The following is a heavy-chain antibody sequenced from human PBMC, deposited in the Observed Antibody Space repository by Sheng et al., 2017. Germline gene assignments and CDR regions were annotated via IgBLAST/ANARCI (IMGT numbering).Heavy chain of an antibody. V-gene: IGHV3-15*01. CDR1: GFTFSNAC. CDR3: TTGTWIQLWLADY. Sequence: EVQLVESGGGLVKPGGSLRLSCAASGFTFSNACMSWVRQAPGKGLEWVGHIKSKTDGATTDYAAPVKRRFTISRDDSKNTLYLQMDSLKTEDTAFYYCTTGTWIQLWLADYWGQGTLVTVSS. CDR2: IKSKTDGATT. J-gene: IGHJ4*02. D-gene: IGHD5-18*01.